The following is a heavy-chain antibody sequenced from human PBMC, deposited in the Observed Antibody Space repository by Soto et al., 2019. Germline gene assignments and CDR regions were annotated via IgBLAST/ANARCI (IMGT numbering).Heavy chain of an antibody. CDR2: IDPKNGGT. J-gene: IGHJ4*02. CDR3: GRDDYGIFPY. Sequence: VQLVQSGTEVKKPGASVKVSCQASGYSISAYYIHWVRQAPGQGLERMGWIDPKNGGTVSAQKFQGRLTMTRDTSISTVYMDLSGLTSDDTALYYCGRDDYGIFPYWGQGSLVTVSS. V-gene: IGHV1-2*02. D-gene: IGHD3-10*01. CDR1: GYSISAYY.